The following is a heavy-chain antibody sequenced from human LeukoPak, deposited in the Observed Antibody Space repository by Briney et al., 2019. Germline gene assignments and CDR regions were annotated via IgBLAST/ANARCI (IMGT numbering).Heavy chain of an antibody. J-gene: IGHJ6*03. CDR2: INHSGNT. CDR1: GGSFSDYF. D-gene: IGHD1-26*01. CDR3: ARGRRLVGAQRPLYFYYYYFDV. V-gene: IGHV4-34*01. Sequence: SETLPLTCTVYGGSFSDYFWTWIRQSPGKGLEWIGDINHSGNTNYNPSLKSRVTISVDTSKNQFSLNPTSVTAADTAVYFCARGRRLVGAQRPLYFYYYYFDVWGKGTTVTVSS.